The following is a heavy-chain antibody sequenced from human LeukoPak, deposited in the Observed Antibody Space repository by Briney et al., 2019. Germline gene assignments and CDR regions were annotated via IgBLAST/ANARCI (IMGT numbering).Heavy chain of an antibody. D-gene: IGHD2-2*01. J-gene: IGHJ5*02. Sequence: SGGSLRLSCAASGFTFSSYAMSWVRQAPGKGLEWVSAISGSGGSTYYADSVKGRFTISRDNSKNTLYLQMNSLRAEDTAVYYCAKTWYCSSTSCPNWFDPWGQGTLVTVSS. CDR2: ISGSGGST. CDR1: GFTFSSYA. CDR3: AKTWYCSSTSCPNWFDP. V-gene: IGHV3-23*01.